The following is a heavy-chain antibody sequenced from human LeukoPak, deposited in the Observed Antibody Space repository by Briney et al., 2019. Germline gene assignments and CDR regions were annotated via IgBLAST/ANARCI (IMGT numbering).Heavy chain of an antibody. CDR2: INSDGRST. D-gene: IGHD3-10*01. V-gene: IGHV3-74*03. J-gene: IGHJ4*02. Sequence: GGSLRLSCAASGFTFSSYWMHWVRQAPGKGLVWVSRINSDGRSTVYADSVKGRFTISRDNAKSALYLQMNSLRAEDTAVYYCARVPDGSVNYWGQGTLVTVSS. CDR1: GFTFSSYW. CDR3: ARVPDGSVNY.